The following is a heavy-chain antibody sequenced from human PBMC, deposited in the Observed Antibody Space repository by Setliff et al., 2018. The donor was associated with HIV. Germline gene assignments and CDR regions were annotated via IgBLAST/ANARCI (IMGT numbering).Heavy chain of an antibody. CDR2: IFTSGST. CDR3: ARLSGDYYYFDY. V-gene: IGHV4-4*09. D-gene: IGHD2-21*02. CDR1: GGSISSYC. Sequence: PSETLSLTCTVSGGSISSYCWNWIRQPPGRGLEWIGFIFTSGSTKYNPSLQSRVIMSIDTSKNQFSLKLTSVTAADTAVYYCARLSGDYYYFDYWGQGTLVTVSS. J-gene: IGHJ4*02.